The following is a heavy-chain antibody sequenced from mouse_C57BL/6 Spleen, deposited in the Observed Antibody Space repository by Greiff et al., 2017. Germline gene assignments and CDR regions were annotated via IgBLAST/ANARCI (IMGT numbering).Heavy chain of an antibody. Sequence: EVQLQQSGAELVKPGASVKFSCTASGFNIKDYYMHWVKQRTEQGLEWIGRIAPEDGETKYAPKFQGKATLTADTSSNTAYLQLSSLTAEDTAVYYCARRGYFDDWGQGTTLTVSS. CDR2: IAPEDGET. CDR1: GFNIKDYY. V-gene: IGHV14-2*01. CDR3: ARRGYFDD. J-gene: IGHJ2*01.